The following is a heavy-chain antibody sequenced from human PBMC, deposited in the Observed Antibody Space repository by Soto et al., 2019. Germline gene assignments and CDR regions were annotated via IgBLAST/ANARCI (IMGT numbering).Heavy chain of an antibody. Sequence: EVQLVESGGGLVQPGGSLRLSCAASGLTFTSSSMNWVRQAPGKGLEWVSFISSSGSTIYYADSLKGRFTISRDNAKNSLYLQMNSLRDEDTAVYYCARDRGYTYAFDYWGQGTLVTVSS. D-gene: IGHD5-18*01. CDR1: GLTFTSSS. CDR3: ARDRGYTYAFDY. CDR2: ISSSGSTI. J-gene: IGHJ4*02. V-gene: IGHV3-48*02.